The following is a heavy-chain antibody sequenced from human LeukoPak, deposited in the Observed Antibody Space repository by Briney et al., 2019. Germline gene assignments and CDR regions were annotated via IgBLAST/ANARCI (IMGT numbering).Heavy chain of an antibody. CDR1: GFTFSNAW. CDR2: IKSKTDGGTT. Sequence: GGSLRLSCAASGFTFSNAWMSWVRQAPGKGLEWVGRIKSKTDGGTTDYAAPVKGRFTISRDNSKNTLYLQMNSLKTEDTAVYYCTTDLRYFDWLGYWGQGTLVTVSS. CDR3: TTDLRYFDWLGY. J-gene: IGHJ4*02. V-gene: IGHV3-15*01. D-gene: IGHD3-9*01.